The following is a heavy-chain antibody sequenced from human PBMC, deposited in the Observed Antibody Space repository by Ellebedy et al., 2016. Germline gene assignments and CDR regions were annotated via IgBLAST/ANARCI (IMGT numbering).Heavy chain of an antibody. CDR2: IIPIFGTA. V-gene: IGHV1-69*13. Sequence: SVKVSXXASGGTFSSYAISWVRQAPGQGLEWMGGIIPIFGTANYAQKFQGRVTITADESTSTAYMELSSLRSEDTAVYYCAREGGYCSGGSCSPYGMDVWGQGTTVTVSS. D-gene: IGHD2-15*01. J-gene: IGHJ6*02. CDR1: GGTFSSYA. CDR3: AREGGYCSGGSCSPYGMDV.